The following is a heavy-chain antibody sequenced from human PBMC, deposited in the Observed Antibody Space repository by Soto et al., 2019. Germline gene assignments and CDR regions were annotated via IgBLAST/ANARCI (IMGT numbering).Heavy chain of an antibody. Sequence: QVQLQQWGAGLLKPSETLSLTCAVYGGSFSGYYWSWIRQPPGKGLEWIGEINHSGSTNYNPSLKSRVTIPVDPPKNQFSLKLRSVTAADSAVYYRASRGWYEGFDYWGQGTLVTVSS. CDR1: GGSFSGYY. D-gene: IGHD1-20*01. J-gene: IGHJ4*02. CDR3: ASRGWYEGFDY. V-gene: IGHV4-34*01. CDR2: INHSGST.